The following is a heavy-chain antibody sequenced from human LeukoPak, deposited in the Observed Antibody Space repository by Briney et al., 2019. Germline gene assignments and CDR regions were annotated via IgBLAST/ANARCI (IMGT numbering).Heavy chain of an antibody. J-gene: IGHJ5*02. Sequence: ASVKVSCKASGGTFSSYAISWVRQAPGRGLEWMGWISAYNGNTVYAQNLQGRVTMTTDTSTSTAYMELRSLRSDDTAVYYCARGRDGYNYAGFDPWGQGTLVTVSS. CDR1: GGTFSSYA. CDR2: ISAYNGNT. V-gene: IGHV1-18*01. CDR3: ARGRDGYNYAGFDP. D-gene: IGHD5-24*01.